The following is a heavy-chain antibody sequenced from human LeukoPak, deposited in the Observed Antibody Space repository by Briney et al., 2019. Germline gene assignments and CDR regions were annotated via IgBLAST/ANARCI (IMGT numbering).Heavy chain of an antibody. CDR1: AYTFTGYY. CDR3: ARGGLSGSYYVDY. V-gene: IGHV1-2*02. J-gene: IGHJ4*02. D-gene: IGHD1-26*01. CDR2: INPNSGDT. Sequence: ASVKVSCKASAYTFTGYYMHWVRQAPGQGLEWMGWINPNSGDTHYAQKFQGRVTMTGDTSISTACMELSRLRSDDTAVYYCARGGLSGSYYVDYWGQGTLVTVSS.